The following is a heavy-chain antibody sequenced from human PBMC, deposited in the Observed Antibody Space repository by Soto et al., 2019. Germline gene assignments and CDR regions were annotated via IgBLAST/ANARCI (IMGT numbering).Heavy chain of an antibody. Sequence: SETLSLTCAVSGGSISSSNWWSWVRQPPGKGLEWIGEIYHSGSTNYNPSLKSRVTISVDKSKNRFSLKLSSVTAADTAVYYCFKSPVTGYYYYGMDVWGQGTTVTVSS. CDR3: FKSPVTGYYYYGMDV. CDR2: IYHSGST. D-gene: IGHD5-18*01. V-gene: IGHV4-4*02. J-gene: IGHJ6*02. CDR1: GGSISSSNW.